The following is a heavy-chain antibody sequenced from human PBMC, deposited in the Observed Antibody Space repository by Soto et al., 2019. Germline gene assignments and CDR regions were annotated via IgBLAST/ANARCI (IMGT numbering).Heavy chain of an antibody. CDR3: AKGAVVAAAGMFDF. D-gene: IGHD5-12*01. Sequence: EVQLLESGGGLVQPGGSLRLSCVASGFTFSNYGMNWVRQAPGKGLEWVSGLSGSGASTYYAGSVKGRFTISRDNSKNTLYLQMNILRANDTAVYYCAKGAVVAAAGMFDFWGQGTLVTVSS. CDR2: LSGSGAST. V-gene: IGHV3-23*01. CDR1: GFTFSNYG. J-gene: IGHJ4*02.